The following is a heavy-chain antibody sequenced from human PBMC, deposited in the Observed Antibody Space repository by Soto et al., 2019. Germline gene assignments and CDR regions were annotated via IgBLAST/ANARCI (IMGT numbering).Heavy chain of an antibody. CDR2: ISAHNGNT. CDR1: GYTFTSYG. V-gene: IGHV1-18*01. Sequence: QVHLVQSGAEVKKPGASVKVSCKCSGYTFTSYGITWVRQAPGQGLEWMGWISAHNGNTDYAQKLQGRVTVTRDTSTNTAYMELRSLRSDDTAVYYCARGRYGDYWGQGVLVTVSS. J-gene: IGHJ4*02. CDR3: ARGRYGDY. D-gene: IGHD1-1*01.